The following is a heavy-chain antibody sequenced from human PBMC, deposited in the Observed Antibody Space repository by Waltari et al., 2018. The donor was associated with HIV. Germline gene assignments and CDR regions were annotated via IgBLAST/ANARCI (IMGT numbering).Heavy chain of an antibody. CDR2: INAGNGNT. CDR1: GYTFTTYT. CDR3: ARTYDILTGFGWFDP. D-gene: IGHD3-9*01. J-gene: IGHJ5*02. V-gene: IGHV1-3*01. Sequence: QVQLVQSGAEVKNPGASVKVSCKASGYTFTTYTIHWVRQAPGQRLGWMGWINAGNGNTKYSQNFQDRVTFTRDTSASTAYMELSSLRSEDTALYYCARTYDILTGFGWFDPWGQGTLVTVSS.